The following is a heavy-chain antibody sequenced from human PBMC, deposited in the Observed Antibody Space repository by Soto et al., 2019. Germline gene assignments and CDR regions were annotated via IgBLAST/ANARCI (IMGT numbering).Heavy chain of an antibody. D-gene: IGHD2-2*02. J-gene: IGHJ6*02. Sequence: ASVKVSCKVSGYTLTELSMHWVRQAPGKGLEWMGGFDSEDGETIYAQKFQGRVTMTEDTSTDTAYMELSSLRSEDTAVYYCIPYCSSTSCYMGDYGMDVWGQGTTVTVSS. CDR1: GYTLTELS. V-gene: IGHV1-24*01. CDR2: FDSEDGET. CDR3: IPYCSSTSCYMGDYGMDV.